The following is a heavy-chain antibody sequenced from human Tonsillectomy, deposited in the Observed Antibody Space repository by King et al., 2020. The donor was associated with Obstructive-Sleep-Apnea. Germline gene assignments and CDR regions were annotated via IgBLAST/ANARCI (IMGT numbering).Heavy chain of an antibody. V-gene: IGHV5-51*01. Sequence: QLVQSGAEVTKPGESLKISCKGSGYSFTSYWIGWVRQMPGKGLEWMGIIYPGDSDTRYSPSFQGQVTISADKSISTAYLQWSSLKASDTAMYYCARKGIVATHYDAFDIWGQGTMVTVSS. CDR2: IYPGDSDT. CDR3: ARKGIVATHYDAFDI. D-gene: IGHD5-12*01. J-gene: IGHJ3*02. CDR1: GYSFTSYW.